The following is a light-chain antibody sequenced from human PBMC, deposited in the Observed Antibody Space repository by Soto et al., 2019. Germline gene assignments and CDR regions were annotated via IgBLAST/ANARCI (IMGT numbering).Light chain of an antibody. J-gene: IGKJ1*01. CDR3: QQYNSWPET. CDR1: QSVGSS. CDR2: AAS. Sequence: TQSPASLSVSKGERVTLSCMCSQSVGSSLAWYQQKPGQDPRLLMYAASTMATGIPARFSGSGSGTEVTLTITSLQSEEFSDYYCQQYNSWPETLGQGTK. V-gene: IGKV3-15*01.